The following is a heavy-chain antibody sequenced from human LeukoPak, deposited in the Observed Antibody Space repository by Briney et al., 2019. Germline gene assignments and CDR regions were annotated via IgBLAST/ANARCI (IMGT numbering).Heavy chain of an antibody. Sequence: GGSLRLSCAASGFTFSSYWMSWVRQAPGKGLEWVANIKQDGSEKYYVDSVKGRFTISRDNSKNTLYLEMNSLRADDTAVYYCAKDWDSWGQGTLVTVSS. CDR3: AKDWDS. V-gene: IGHV3-7*03. CDR1: GFTFSSYW. D-gene: IGHD1-26*01. J-gene: IGHJ4*02. CDR2: IKQDGSEK.